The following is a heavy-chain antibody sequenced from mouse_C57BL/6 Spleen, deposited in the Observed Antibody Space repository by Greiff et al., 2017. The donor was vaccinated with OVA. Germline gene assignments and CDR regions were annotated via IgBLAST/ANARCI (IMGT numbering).Heavy chain of an antibody. V-gene: IGHV3-6*01. CDR1: GYSITSGYY. D-gene: IGHD2-2*01. CDR2: ISYDGSN. CDR3: ARVEEGYDVWYFDV. Sequence: EVKLMESGPGLVKPSQSLSLTCSVTGYSITSGYYWNWIRQFPGNKLEWMGYISYDGSNNYNPSLKNRISITRDTSKNQFFLKLNSVTTEDTATYYCARVEEGYDVWYFDVWGTGTTVTVSS. J-gene: IGHJ1*03.